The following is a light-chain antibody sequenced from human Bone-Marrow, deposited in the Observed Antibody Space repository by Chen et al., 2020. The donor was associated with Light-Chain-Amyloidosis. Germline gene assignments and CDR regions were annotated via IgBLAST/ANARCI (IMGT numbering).Light chain of an antibody. Sequence: QSALTQPASVSGSPGQSITISCTGTSSDVGGDNHVSWYQQHPDKAPKLMIYEVTNRPSWVPNRFSGYKSDKTASLTISGLQTEDEADYCCSSYTITNNRVFGSGTRVTVL. J-gene: IGLJ1*01. V-gene: IGLV2-14*01. CDR2: EVT. CDR1: SSDVGGDNH. CDR3: SSYTITNNRV.